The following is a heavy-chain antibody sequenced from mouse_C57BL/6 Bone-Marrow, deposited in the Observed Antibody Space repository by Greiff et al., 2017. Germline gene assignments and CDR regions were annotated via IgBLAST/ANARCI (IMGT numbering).Heavy chain of an antibody. CDR2: ISYDGSN. CDR3: AREYYGVDY. D-gene: IGHD1-2*01. Sequence: EVQLVESGPGLVKPSQSLSLTCSVTGYSITSGYYWNWIRQFPGNKLEWMGYISYDGSNNYNPSLKNRISITRDTSKNQFFLKLNSVTTEDTATXYCAREYYGVDYWGQGTTLTVSS. J-gene: IGHJ2*01. CDR1: GYSITSGYY. V-gene: IGHV3-6*01.